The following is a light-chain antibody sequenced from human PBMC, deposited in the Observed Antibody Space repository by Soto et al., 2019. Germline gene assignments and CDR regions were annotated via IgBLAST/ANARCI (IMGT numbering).Light chain of an antibody. CDR1: QSVSSNY. J-gene: IGKJ2*01. CDR2: RAS. CDR3: QQYGSSPPNT. V-gene: IGKV3-20*01. Sequence: EIVLTQSPGTLSLSPGERATLSCRANQSVSSNYLAWYQQKPGQAHRLLIYRASNRATGIPDRFSGSGSGTAFTITVSRLEPEDFAVYYCQQYGSSPPNTFGQGTKLEIK.